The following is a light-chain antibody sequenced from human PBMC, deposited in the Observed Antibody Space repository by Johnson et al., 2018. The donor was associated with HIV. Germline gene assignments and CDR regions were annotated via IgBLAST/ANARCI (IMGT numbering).Light chain of an antibody. CDR3: GTWDSSLGAWV. J-gene: IGLJ1*01. Sequence: QFVLTQPPSVSAAPGQMVSISCSGSSSNIGKNYVSWYQQFPGTAPKLLIHENNKRPSGIPDRFSGSKSGTSATLDITGLQTGDEADYYCGTWDSSLGAWVFGTGTTITVL. CDR1: SSNIGKNY. V-gene: IGLV1-51*02. CDR2: ENN.